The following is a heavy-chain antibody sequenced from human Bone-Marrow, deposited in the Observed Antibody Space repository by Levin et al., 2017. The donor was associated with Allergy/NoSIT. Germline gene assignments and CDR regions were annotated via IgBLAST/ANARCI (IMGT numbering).Heavy chain of an antibody. V-gene: IGHV3-33*01. J-gene: IGHJ4*02. CDR3: ARAGVVPAAMPTPGGIDY. CDR1: GFTFSSYG. Sequence: GGSLRLSCAASGFTFSSYGMHWVRQAPGKGLEWVAVIWYDGSNKYYADSVKGRFTISRDNSKNTLYLQMNSLRAEDTAVYYCARAGVVPAAMPTPGGIDYWGQGTLVTVSS. D-gene: IGHD2-2*01. CDR2: IWYDGSNK.